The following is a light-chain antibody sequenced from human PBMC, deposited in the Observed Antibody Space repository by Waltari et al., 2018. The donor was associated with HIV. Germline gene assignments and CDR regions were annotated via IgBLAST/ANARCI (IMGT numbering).Light chain of an antibody. J-gene: IGLJ2*01. CDR3: AAAWDDSLNGPV. CDR2: YDD. V-gene: IGLV1-36*01. Sequence: QSVLTQPPSVSEAPRQRVTISCSGSSSNIGNNGLNWYQQLPGKAPKLLIYYDDLLPSGVSDRFSGSKSGTSASLAISGLQSEDEADYYCAAAWDDSLNGPVFGGGTKLTVL. CDR1: SSNIGNNG.